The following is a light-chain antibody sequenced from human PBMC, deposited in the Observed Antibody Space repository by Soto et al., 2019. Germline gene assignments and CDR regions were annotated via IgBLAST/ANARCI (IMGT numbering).Light chain of an antibody. CDR1: QNIGKN. CDR3: QQFHNWPLT. CDR2: GAS. J-gene: IGKJ4*01. V-gene: IGKV3-15*01. Sequence: EIVMTQSPITLSVSPGETATLSCRASQNIGKNLAWYQQNPGRPPRLLIYGASTRATGIPARFSGSGSGTGFTLTISSLQSEDFAVYYCQQFHNWPLTFGGGTKVEMK.